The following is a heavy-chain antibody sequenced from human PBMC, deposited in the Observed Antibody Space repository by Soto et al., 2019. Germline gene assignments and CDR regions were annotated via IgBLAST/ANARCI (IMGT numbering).Heavy chain of an antibody. J-gene: IGHJ5*02. CDR1: ADTFNSYS. D-gene: IGHD2-21*02. Sequence: QVQLVQSGAEVKKPGSSVKVSCKASADTFNSYSLSWLRQAPGQRLEWMGGITPVFGTADYAQSFEDRLTRTTDDSTVTVYMELSSMRSDDTAVYYCARSLEVTTGTNWCDPWGQGALVTVSS. CDR3: ARSLEVTTGTNWCDP. V-gene: IGHV1-69*01. CDR2: ITPVFGTA.